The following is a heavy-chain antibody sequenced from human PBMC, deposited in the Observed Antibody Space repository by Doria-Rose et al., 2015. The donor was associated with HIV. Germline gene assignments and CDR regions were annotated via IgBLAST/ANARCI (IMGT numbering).Heavy chain of an antibody. Sequence: QITLKESGPVLVKPTETLTLTCTVSGVSLSSPGMGVSWIRQPPAKALEWLSNIFSDDERAYPTSLKGRLTIYRGTSKSQVVLTMTDMDPVDTAAYYCARIKSSRWYHKYYFDFWGQGTLVIVSA. CDR2: IFSDDER. CDR3: ARIKSSRWYHKYYFDF. J-gene: IGHJ4*02. CDR1: GVSLSSPGMG. D-gene: IGHD6-13*01. V-gene: IGHV2-26*01.